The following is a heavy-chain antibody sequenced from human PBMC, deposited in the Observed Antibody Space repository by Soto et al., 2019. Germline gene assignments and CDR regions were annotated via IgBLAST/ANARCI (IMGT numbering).Heavy chain of an antibody. CDR2: IRGNDGST. D-gene: IGHD3-16*01. V-gene: IGHV3-23*01. Sequence: PGGSLRLSCAASGFTFSTFDMTWVRQAPGKGLEWVSLIRGNDGSTHYADCVKGRFTISRDNSKNTLYLQMNSLRVEDTAVYFCVKGAWLDYWGQGSMVTVSS. CDR3: VKGAWLDY. CDR1: GFTFSTFD. J-gene: IGHJ4*02.